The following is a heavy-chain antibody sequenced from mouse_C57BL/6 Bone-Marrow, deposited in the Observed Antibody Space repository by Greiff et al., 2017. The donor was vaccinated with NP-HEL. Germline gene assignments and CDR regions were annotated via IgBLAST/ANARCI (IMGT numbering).Heavy chain of an antibody. CDR2: IDPEAGET. J-gene: IGHJ4*01. CDR3: ARRRSSLYYYAMDY. V-gene: IGHV14-2*01. Sequence: VQLKQSGAELVKPGASVKLSCTASGFNIKDYSMHWVKQRTEHGLEWIGRIDPEAGETKYAPKFPGKAPITAATSSNTAYLQLSSLTSEDTAVYYCARRRSSLYYYAMDYWGQGTSVTVSS. D-gene: IGHD6-1*01. CDR1: GFNIKDYS.